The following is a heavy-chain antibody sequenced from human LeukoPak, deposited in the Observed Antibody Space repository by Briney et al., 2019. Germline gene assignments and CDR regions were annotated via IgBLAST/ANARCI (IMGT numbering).Heavy chain of an antibody. D-gene: IGHD1-26*01. V-gene: IGHV3-7*01. CDR1: GFTFSSYW. Sequence: GGSLRLSCAASGFTFSSYWMSWVRQAPGKGLEWVANIKQDGSEKYYVDSVKGRFTISRNNAKNSLYLQMNSLRAEDTAVYYCAARSGSYYDAFDIWGQGTMVTVSS. CDR3: AARSGSYYDAFDI. CDR2: IKQDGSEK. J-gene: IGHJ3*02.